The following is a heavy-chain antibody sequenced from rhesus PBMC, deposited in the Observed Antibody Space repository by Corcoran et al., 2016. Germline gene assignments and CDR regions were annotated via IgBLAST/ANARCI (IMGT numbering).Heavy chain of an antibody. V-gene: IGHV4S10*01. Sequence: QVQLQESGPGVVKPSETLSLTCAVSGGSISDSYRWSWIRQPPGKGVQWIEYIYDSSTSTNYNPSLKSRSTSSKDTAKNQCSLKLSAVTASDTAVYYCARDGEYSNYVRYGYFDLWGPGTPITISS. CDR2: IYDSSTST. D-gene: IGHD4-23*01. CDR3: ARDGEYSNYVRYGYFDL. J-gene: IGHJ2*01. CDR1: GGSISDSYR.